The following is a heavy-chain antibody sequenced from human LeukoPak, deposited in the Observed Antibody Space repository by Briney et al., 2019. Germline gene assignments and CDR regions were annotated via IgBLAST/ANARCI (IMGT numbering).Heavy chain of an antibody. D-gene: IGHD3-22*01. CDR3: AREGYHDSSGYSIDAFDI. CDR1: GGSISNYF. Sequence: SETLSLTCTVSGGSISNYFWSWIRQPPGKGLEWSGYIYYSGSTNYNPSLRSRVTISVDRSNNQFSLKLSSVTAADTAVYYCAREGYHDSSGYSIDAFDIWGQGTMVTVSS. J-gene: IGHJ3*02. V-gene: IGHV4-59*01. CDR2: IYYSGST.